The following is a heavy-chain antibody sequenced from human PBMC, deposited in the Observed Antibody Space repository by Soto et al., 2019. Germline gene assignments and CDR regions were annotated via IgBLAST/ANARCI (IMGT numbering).Heavy chain of an antibody. D-gene: IGHD3-22*01. CDR1: GGTFSSYR. J-gene: IGHJ4*02. CDR2: IVPIYRTA. V-gene: IGHV1-69*05. CDR3: ARGDSSGYPILPDY. Sequence: SVKVSCKASGGTFSSYRINWVRQAPGQGLEWVGGIVPIYRTADYAQKLQGRVTMTTDTSTSTAYMELRSLRSDDTAVYYCARGDSSGYPILPDYWGQGTLVTVSS.